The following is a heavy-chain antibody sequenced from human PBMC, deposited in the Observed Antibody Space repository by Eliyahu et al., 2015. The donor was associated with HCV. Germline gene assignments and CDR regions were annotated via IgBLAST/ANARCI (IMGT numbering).Heavy chain of an antibody. Sequence: QITLKESGPTLVKPTQTLTLTCTFSGFSLSTSGVAVGWVRQPPGKALECLALFYWDGDDRYSPSLRSRLTITRETSKDQVVLTMTDMDPVDTATYYCARIHLDILTGYSHIVDYWGQGALVTVSS. J-gene: IGHJ4*02. V-gene: IGHV2-5*02. CDR3: ARIHLDILTGYSHIVDY. CDR1: GFSLSTSGVA. D-gene: IGHD3-9*01. CDR2: FYWDGDD.